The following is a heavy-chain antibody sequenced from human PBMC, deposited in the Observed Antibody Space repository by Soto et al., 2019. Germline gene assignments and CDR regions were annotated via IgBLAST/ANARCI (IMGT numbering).Heavy chain of an antibody. CDR2: ISAYTADP. J-gene: IGHJ5*02. Sequence: QGQLVQSGAEVKKPGASVKVSCTASGNTFTNFGVTWVRQAPGQGLEWMGWISAYTADPHYAQQFQGRGTMTIGTSTSTAYLDLRSLTSGDTAVYYCARVRPGADAWFVPWGQGTLVTVAS. CDR1: GNTFTNFG. V-gene: IGHV1-18*01. D-gene: IGHD2-2*01. CDR3: ARVRPGADAWFVP.